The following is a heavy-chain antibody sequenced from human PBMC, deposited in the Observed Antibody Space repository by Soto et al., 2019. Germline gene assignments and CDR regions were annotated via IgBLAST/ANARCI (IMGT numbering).Heavy chain of an antibody. V-gene: IGHV3-30*19. CDR3: ARWGTTGGLDV. Sequence: ESGGGVVQPGTSLRVSCVGSGFTFRSYVIHWVRQAPGKGLEWVALTSYDGSDKYYGDSVRGRFTISRDNSRNTVDLQMDSLRLEDTAVYYCARWGTTGGLDVWGQGTLVSV. J-gene: IGHJ1*01. CDR1: GFTFRSYV. D-gene: IGHD3-16*01. CDR2: TSYDGSDK.